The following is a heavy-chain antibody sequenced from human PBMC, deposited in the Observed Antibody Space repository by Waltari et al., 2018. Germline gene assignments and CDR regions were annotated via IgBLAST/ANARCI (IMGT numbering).Heavy chain of an antibody. Sequence: QVQLVESGGGVVQPGRSLRLSCAASGFTFSSYAMHWVRQAPGKGLEWVAVISYDGSNKYYADSVKGRFTISRDNSKNTLYLQMNSLRAEDTAVYYCARGRRSGWYHPFGYWGQGTLVTVSS. CDR2: ISYDGSNK. CDR1: GFTFSSYA. D-gene: IGHD6-19*01. V-gene: IGHV3-30*01. CDR3: ARGRRSGWYHPFGY. J-gene: IGHJ4*02.